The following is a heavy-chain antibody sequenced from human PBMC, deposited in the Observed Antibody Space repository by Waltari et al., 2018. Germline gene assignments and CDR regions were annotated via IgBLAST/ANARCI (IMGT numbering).Heavy chain of an antibody. CDR2: MSYSGAT. Sequence: QLQLQESGPGLVTLSENLSLTCSVSGVSITTTRHYWCWIRQPPGQGLEWIGTMSYSGATYSSPSLKSRVTISRDTSKNQLSLRLGSVTAADTAVYYCATYIGASVGTAAYDVWGQGTMVTVSA. V-gene: IGHV4-39*01. J-gene: IGHJ3*01. CDR1: GVSITTTRHY. CDR3: ATYIGASVGTAAYDV. D-gene: IGHD5-12*01.